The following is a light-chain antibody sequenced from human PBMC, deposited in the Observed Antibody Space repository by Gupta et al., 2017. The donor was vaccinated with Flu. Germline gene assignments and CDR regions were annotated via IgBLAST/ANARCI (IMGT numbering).Light chain of an antibody. CDR3: GAYGGVGV. Sequence: QSALTQPASVSGSPGQSIAISCTGTNSDIGAYNSVSWSQQHPGKAPTLMIYKVSNRPSGVSTRFSGSKSGNTASLTVSGLQAEDEADYYGGAYGGVGVFGGGTKLTVL. V-gene: IGLV2-14*01. CDR1: NSDIGAYNS. J-gene: IGLJ3*02. CDR2: KVS.